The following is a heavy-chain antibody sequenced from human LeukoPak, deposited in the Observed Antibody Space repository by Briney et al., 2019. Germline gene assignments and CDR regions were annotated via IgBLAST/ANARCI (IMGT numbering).Heavy chain of an antibody. V-gene: IGHV4-61*01. CDR1: GGSVTGGTYY. CDR2: FYYSGGT. Sequence: SETLSLTCTVSGGSVTGGTYYWSWIRQPPGKGLEWIGYFYYSGGTNFNPSLKSRVTISVDTSKTQFSLKLSSVTAADTAVYYCARAGYCSGGSCFRVYYFDSWGQGALVTVSS. J-gene: IGHJ4*02. D-gene: IGHD2-15*01. CDR3: ARAGYCSGGSCFRVYYFDS.